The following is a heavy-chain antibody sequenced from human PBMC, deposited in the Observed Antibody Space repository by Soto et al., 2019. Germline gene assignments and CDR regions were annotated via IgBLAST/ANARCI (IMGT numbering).Heavy chain of an antibody. J-gene: IGHJ4*02. CDR1: GFTFSSYA. CDR2: ISGSGGST. CDR3: AKRFDNGCPDY. D-gene: IGHD6-19*01. Sequence: EVQLLESGGGLVQPGGSLRLSCAASGFTFSSYALSWVRQAPGKGLEWVSIISGSGGSTFYTDSVKGRCTISRDNSKNTLYLQMNNLRAEDTAVYYCAKRFDNGCPDYWGQGTLVTVSS. V-gene: IGHV3-23*01.